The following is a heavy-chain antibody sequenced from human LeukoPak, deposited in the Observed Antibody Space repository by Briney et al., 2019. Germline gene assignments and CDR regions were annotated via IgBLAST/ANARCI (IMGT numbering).Heavy chain of an antibody. J-gene: IGHJ4*02. V-gene: IGHV4-34*01. CDR2: INHSGST. Sequence: SETLSLTCAVYGGSFSGYCWSWIRQPPGKGLEWIGEINHSGSTNYNPSLKSRVTISVDTSKNQFSLKLSSVTAADTAVYYCARLCSSTSCYDYFDYWGQGTLVTVSS. CDR1: GGSFSGYC. D-gene: IGHD2-2*01. CDR3: ARLCSSTSCYDYFDY.